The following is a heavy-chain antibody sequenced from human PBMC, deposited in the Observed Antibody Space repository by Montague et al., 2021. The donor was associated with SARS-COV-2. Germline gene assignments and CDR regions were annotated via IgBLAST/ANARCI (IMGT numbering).Heavy chain of an antibody. CDR1: GLSLRSDDEG. Sequence: PALVKPTQTLTLTCTFSGLSLRSDDEGVARIRQSPGQALEWLAVIYWNGDKRYSPSLQRRLTITKDTSENQVVLTMTNMDPADTATYYCAHRGMIRGLIFDYWGQGTLVTVSS. J-gene: IGHJ4*02. V-gene: IGHV2-5*01. CDR2: IYWNGDK. D-gene: IGHD3-10*01. CDR3: AHRGMIRGLIFDY.